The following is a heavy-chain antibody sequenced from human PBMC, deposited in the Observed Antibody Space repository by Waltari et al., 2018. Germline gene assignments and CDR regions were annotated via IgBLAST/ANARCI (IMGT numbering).Heavy chain of an antibody. CDR2: INSDGSTT. D-gene: IGHD3-22*01. J-gene: IGHJ4*02. Sequence: EVQLVESGGGLVQPGGSLRLSCEGSGFNFSKAWLHWVRQAPGKGLECLSRINSDGSTTNYADSVKGRFTISRDNAKNTLYLEMNSLRAEDTAVYYCARAGYYRFDYWGQGTLVTVSS. CDR3: ARAGYYRFDY. V-gene: IGHV3-74*01. CDR1: GFNFSKAW.